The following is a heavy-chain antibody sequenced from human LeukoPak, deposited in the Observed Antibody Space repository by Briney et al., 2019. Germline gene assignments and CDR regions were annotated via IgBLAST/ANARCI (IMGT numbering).Heavy chain of an antibody. Sequence: GGSLRLSCAVSGFTFSSHDLHWVRQAAGKGLEWVSTIGTTGDTFYPDSEKGRFTISRESAKNSLYLQMNSLRAGDTAVYYCARDLRGYRYGGYPYFYGMDVWGQGTTVTVSS. CDR2: IGTTGDT. V-gene: IGHV3-13*01. CDR3: ARDLRGYRYGGYPYFYGMDV. CDR1: GFTFSSHD. J-gene: IGHJ6*02. D-gene: IGHD5-18*01.